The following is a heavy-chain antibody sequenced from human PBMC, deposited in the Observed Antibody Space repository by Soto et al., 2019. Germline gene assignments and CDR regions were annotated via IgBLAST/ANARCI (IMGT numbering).Heavy chain of an antibody. CDR3: AGARITIFGVADGMDV. CDR1: GYTFTSYA. Sequence: ASVKVSCKASGYTFTSYAMHWVRQAPGQRLEWMGWINAGNGNTKYSQKFQGRVTITRDTSASTAYMELSSLRSEDTAVYYCAGARITIFGVADGMDVWRQGTTVTVSS. CDR2: INAGNGNT. V-gene: IGHV1-3*01. D-gene: IGHD3-3*01. J-gene: IGHJ6*02.